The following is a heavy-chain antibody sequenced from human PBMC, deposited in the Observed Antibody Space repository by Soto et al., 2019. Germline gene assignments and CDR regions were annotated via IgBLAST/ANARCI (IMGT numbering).Heavy chain of an antibody. CDR3: AQRTLTNWFDP. CDR2: INHSGDT. Sequence: SETLSLTCAVYGGSFSDFYWNWIRQSPGKGLEWIGEINHSGDTNYNPSLKSRVTISVDTSKNQFSLQLNSVTATDTAVYYCAQRTLTNWFDPWGQGTPVTVAS. J-gene: IGHJ5*02. V-gene: IGHV4-34*01. D-gene: IGHD4-4*01. CDR1: GGSFSDFY.